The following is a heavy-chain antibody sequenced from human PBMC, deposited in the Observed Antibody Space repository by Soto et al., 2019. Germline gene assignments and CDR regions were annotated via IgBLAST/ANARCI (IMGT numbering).Heavy chain of an antibody. V-gene: IGHV3-23*01. D-gene: IGHD1-1*01. J-gene: IGHJ4*02. CDR1: GFTFSNFA. Sequence: EVQLLESGGGLVQPGGSLRLSCAASGFTFSNFAMNWVRQAPGKGLEWVSAISGSGGSTYYADSVKGRFTLSRDNSKNTLYLQMNGLRADDTAIYDCAKAQRRYRYNPHFDYWGQGTLVTVSS. CDR3: AKAQRRYRYNPHFDY. CDR2: ISGSGGST.